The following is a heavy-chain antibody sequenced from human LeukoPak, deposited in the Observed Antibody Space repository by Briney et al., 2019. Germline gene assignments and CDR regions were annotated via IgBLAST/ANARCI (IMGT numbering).Heavy chain of an antibody. Sequence: PSETLSLTCTVSGGSISSYYWSWIRQPPGKGLEWIGYIYYSGSTNYNPSLKSRVTISVDTSKNQFSLKLSSVTAADTAVYYCARGSLAAAGDVFDYWGQGTLVTVSS. D-gene: IGHD6-13*01. CDR2: IYYSGST. J-gene: IGHJ4*02. CDR1: GGSISSYY. V-gene: IGHV4-59*01. CDR3: ARGSLAAAGDVFDY.